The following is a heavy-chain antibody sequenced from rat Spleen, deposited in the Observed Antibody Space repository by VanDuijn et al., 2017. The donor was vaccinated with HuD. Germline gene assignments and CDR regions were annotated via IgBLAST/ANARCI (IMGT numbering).Heavy chain of an antibody. J-gene: IGHJ2*01. CDR3: ARRHYGYTDYFDY. CDR1: GFTFNNYG. CDR2: ITTGGGTS. D-gene: IGHD1-9*01. Sequence: EVQLVESGGGLVQPGRSLKLSCAASGFTFNNYGMAWVRQVPTKGLEWVAYITTGGGTSFYRDSVKGRLTISRDNAKSTLSLQMDSLRSEDTATYYCARRHYGYTDYFDYWGQGVMVTVSS. V-gene: IGHV5-29*01.